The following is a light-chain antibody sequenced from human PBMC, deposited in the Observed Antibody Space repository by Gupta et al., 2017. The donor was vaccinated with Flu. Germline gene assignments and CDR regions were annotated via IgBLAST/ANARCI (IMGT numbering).Light chain of an antibody. CDR3: QKYNTSPWT. V-gene: IGKV1-27*01. CDR1: QATSHF. J-gene: IGKJ1*01. Sequence: DIQKIQSPSSLSASVGDRVTITCRASQATSHFLAWYQQKPGKVPKLLIYDASTLQSGVPPRFSGSGSGTEFTLSISSLQPEDVAVYYCQKYNTSPWTFGQGTKVEIK. CDR2: DAS.